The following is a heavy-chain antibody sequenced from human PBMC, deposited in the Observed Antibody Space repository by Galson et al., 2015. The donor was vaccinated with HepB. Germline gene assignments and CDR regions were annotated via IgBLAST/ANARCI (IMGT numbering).Heavy chain of an antibody. CDR3: ARDLFPVLRYFDWSTYYYYYYGMDV. V-gene: IGHV3-48*02. CDR2: ISSSSSTI. D-gene: IGHD3-9*01. CDR1: GFTFSSYS. J-gene: IGHJ6*02. Sequence: SLRLSCAASGFTFSSYSMNWVRQAPGKGLEWVSYISSSSSTIYYADSVKGRFTISRDNAKNSLYLQMNSLRDEDTAVYYCARDLFPVLRYFDWSTYYYYYYGMDVWGQGTTVTVSS.